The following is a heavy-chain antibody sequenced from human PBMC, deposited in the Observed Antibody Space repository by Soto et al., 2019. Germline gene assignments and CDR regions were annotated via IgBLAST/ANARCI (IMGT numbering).Heavy chain of an antibody. Sequence: GGSLRLSCAASGFTFSSYGMHWVRQAPGKGLEWVAVIPYDGSNKNYADSVKGRFTISRDNSKNTLYLQMNSLRAEDTAVYYCAKVGSSSWGHYGMDVWGQGTTVTVSS. J-gene: IGHJ6*02. V-gene: IGHV3-30*18. CDR1: GFTFSSYG. CDR3: AKVGSSSWGHYGMDV. CDR2: IPYDGSNK. D-gene: IGHD6-6*01.